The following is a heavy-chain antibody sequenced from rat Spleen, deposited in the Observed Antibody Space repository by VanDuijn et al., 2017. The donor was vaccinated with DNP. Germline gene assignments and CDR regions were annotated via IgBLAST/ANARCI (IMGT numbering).Heavy chain of an antibody. Sequence: QVQLKESGPGLVQPSQTLSLTCTVSGFLLTNYHVHWVRQPPGKGLEWIASMSSGGSTYYNSALKSRLSISRDTSKSQVFLRMNSLQTEDTAMYFCANNNYFDYWGQGVMVTVSS. V-gene: IGHV2S12*01. CDR3: ANNNYFDY. D-gene: IGHD1-10*01. CDR2: MSSGGST. CDR1: GFLLTNYH. J-gene: IGHJ2*01.